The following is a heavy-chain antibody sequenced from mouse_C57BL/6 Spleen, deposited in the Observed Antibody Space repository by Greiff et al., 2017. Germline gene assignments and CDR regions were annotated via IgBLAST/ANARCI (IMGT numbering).Heavy chain of an antibody. Sequence: VQLKESGGDLVKPGGSLKLSCAASGFTFSSYGMSWVRQTPDKRLEWVATISSGGSYTYYPDSVKGRFTISRDNAKNTLYLQMSSLKSEDTAMYYCARRRLDYWGQGTTLTVSS. CDR1: GFTFSSYG. J-gene: IGHJ2*01. CDR3: ARRRLDY. CDR2: ISSGGSYT. D-gene: IGHD2-4*01. V-gene: IGHV5-6*01.